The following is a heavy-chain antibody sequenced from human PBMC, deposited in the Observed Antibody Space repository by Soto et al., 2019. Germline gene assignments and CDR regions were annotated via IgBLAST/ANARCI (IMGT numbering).Heavy chain of an antibody. D-gene: IGHD5-12*01. V-gene: IGHV1-2*04. Sequence: ASVKVSCKASGYTFTGYYMHWVRQAPGQGLEWMGWINPNSGGTNYAQKFQGWVTMTRDTSISTAYMELSRLRSDDTAVYYCARGSEIVATWYVYWGQGTLVTVSS. J-gene: IGHJ4*02. CDR2: INPNSGGT. CDR1: GYTFTGYY. CDR3: ARGSEIVATWYVY.